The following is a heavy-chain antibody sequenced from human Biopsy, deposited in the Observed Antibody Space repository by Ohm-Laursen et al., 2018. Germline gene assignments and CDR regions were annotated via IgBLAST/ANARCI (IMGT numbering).Heavy chain of an antibody. J-gene: IGHJ5*02. CDR3: ARDYDTSGYYYVS. V-gene: IGHV4-39*01. D-gene: IGHD3-22*01. CDR2: IFYRGST. CDR1: GGSIGNNNYY. Sequence: SETLSFTCTVSGGSIGNNNYYWGWIRQPPGKGLEWIGSIFYRGSTHYKPSLKSRVNISVDTSKNQFSLKLNSVTAADTAVYYCARDYDTSGYYYVSWGQGTLVTVSS.